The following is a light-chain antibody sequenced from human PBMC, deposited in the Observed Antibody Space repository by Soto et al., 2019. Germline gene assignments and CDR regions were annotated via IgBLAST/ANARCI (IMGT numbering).Light chain of an antibody. CDR3: SSYTPSGTVV. J-gene: IGLJ2*01. CDR2: EVT. Sequence: QSALTQPASVSGSPGQSITLSCTGTSSDVGAYNYVSWYQQHAANAPRLLIYEVTRRPSGVSNRFSGSKSGYTASLTISGLQSEDEADYYCSSYTPSGTVVFGGGTQLTVL. V-gene: IGLV2-14*01. CDR1: SSDVGAYNY.